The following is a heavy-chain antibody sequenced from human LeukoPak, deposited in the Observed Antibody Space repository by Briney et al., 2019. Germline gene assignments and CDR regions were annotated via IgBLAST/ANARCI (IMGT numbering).Heavy chain of an antibody. CDR2: IRLDGSNK. J-gene: IGHJ4*02. Sequence: GRSLRLSCAGSGFTFSSYGMHWVRQAPGKGLEWVAFIRLDGSNKYYGDSVKGRFTISRDNSKNTLYLQMNSLRPEDTAVYYCAKDSSGYTYGYGNYWGQGTLVTVSS. V-gene: IGHV3-30*02. CDR1: GFTFSSYG. CDR3: AKDSSGYTYGYGNY. D-gene: IGHD5-18*01.